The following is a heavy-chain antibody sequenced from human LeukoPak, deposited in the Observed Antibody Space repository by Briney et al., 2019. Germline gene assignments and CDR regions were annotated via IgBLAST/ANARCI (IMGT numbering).Heavy chain of an antibody. V-gene: IGHV5-51*01. CDR3: ARQPSAVSTDLFDY. Sequence: GESLQISCKGSGYSFTSYWIGWVRQLPGKGLEWMGIIYPGDSDTRYSPSFQGQVTISADKSISTAYLQWSSLKASDTAMYYCARQPSAVSTDLFDYWGQGTLVTVSS. CDR1: GYSFTSYW. CDR2: IYPGDSDT. J-gene: IGHJ4*02. D-gene: IGHD1-1*01.